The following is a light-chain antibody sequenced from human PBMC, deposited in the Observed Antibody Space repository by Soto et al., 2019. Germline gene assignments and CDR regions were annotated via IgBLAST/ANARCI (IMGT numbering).Light chain of an antibody. Sequence: EFVMTQSPSTLYVSQGDRATLYCRANQTISSNFAWYQQKPGQAPRLLIYGASTRATGIPARFSGSGSGTEFTLTISSLQSEDFTVYYCQHYNNWVGTFGGGTKVDI. J-gene: IGKJ4*01. CDR1: QTISSN. CDR3: QHYNNWVGT. V-gene: IGKV3-15*01. CDR2: GAS.